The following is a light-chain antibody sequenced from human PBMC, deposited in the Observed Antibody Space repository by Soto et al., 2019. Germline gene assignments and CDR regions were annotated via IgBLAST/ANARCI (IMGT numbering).Light chain of an antibody. Sequence: EIVLTQSPGSLSLSPGDRATLSRRASQSVSSASLAWYQHKPGQAPRLLIYGASSRATGMPDRFSGSGSGTDFTLTISRLEPEDFAVYYCQLYSGSPMYTFGQGTRLDIK. V-gene: IGKV3-20*01. CDR1: QSVSSAS. CDR2: GAS. J-gene: IGKJ2*01. CDR3: QLYSGSPMYT.